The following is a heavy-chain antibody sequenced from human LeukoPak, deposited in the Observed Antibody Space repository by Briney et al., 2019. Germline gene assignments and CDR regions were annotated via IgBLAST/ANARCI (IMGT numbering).Heavy chain of an antibody. CDR1: GDTLTELS. CDR2: FDPEDGET. D-gene: IGHD3-22*01. Sequence: ASGKVSCKVSGDTLTELSMHWVRQAPGKGLEWMGGFDPEDGETIYAQKFQGRITMTEDTSTDTAYMELSSLRSEDTALYYCVTLNYYDSSGYYYWYFDLWGRGTLVTVSS. V-gene: IGHV1-24*01. J-gene: IGHJ2*01. CDR3: VTLNYYDSSGYYYWYFDL.